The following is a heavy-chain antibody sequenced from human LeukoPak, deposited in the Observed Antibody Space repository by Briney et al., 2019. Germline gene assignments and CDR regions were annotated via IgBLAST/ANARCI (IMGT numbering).Heavy chain of an antibody. CDR2: IRYDGSTK. CDR3: ARAPSLLLWFGELSP. J-gene: IGHJ5*02. Sequence: PGGALRLSCAASGVTFSSYGMDWGREGPGRGVGGGAFIRYDGSTKYYAASVKRRFTIPRANSKNTLYLQMNSLRAKDTAVYYCARAPSLLLWFGELSPWGQGSLVTVSS. D-gene: IGHD3-10*01. CDR1: GVTFSSYG. V-gene: IGHV3-30*02.